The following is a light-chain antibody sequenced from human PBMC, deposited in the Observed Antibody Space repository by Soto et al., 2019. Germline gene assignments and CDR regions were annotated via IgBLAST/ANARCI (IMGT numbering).Light chain of an antibody. CDR2: DVS. Sequence: EVVLTQSPVTLSLAPGERSPLSCRASQSVSGYLAWYQQKPGQAPRLLIYDVSNRATGIPARFSGSGSGTDFTLTISSLEPEEFAIYYCQQRNYWQVTVGQGKRLEIK. CDR1: QSVSGY. CDR3: QQRNYWQVT. V-gene: IGKV3-11*01. J-gene: IGKJ5*01.